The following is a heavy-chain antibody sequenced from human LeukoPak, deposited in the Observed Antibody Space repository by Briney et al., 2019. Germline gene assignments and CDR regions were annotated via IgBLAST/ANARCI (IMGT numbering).Heavy chain of an antibody. Sequence: SGPTLVKPTQTLTLTFTFSGISLTTTAMGVGWVRHPPGKALEWLALTYSDDDKRYSPSLKNRLNITKDTSRNQVVLTMTNMDPVDTATYYRAHRRRTLPCGTTIGPAGTANEYWGQGILVTVSS. J-gene: IGHJ4*02. CDR2: TYSDDDK. CDR1: GISLTTTAMG. D-gene: IGHD6-13*01. CDR3: AHRRRTLPCGTTIGPAGTANEY. V-gene: IGHV2-5*02.